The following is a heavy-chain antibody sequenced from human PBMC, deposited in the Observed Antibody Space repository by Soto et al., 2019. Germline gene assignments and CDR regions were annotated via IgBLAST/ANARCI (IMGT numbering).Heavy chain of an antibody. V-gene: IGHV3-49*03. J-gene: IGHJ4*02. CDR1: GFTFGDYP. CDR2: IRSKAYGGTT. Sequence: LRLSCTASGFTFGDYPMSWFRQAPGKGLEWVGFIRSKAYGGTTEYAASVKGRFTISRDDSKSIAYLQMNSLKTEDTAVYYCARAGIRTSFDYWGQGTLVTVSS. D-gene: IGHD2-21*01. CDR3: ARAGIRTSFDY.